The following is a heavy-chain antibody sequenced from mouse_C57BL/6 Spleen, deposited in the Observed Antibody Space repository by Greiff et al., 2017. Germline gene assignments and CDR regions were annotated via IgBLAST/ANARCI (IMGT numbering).Heavy chain of an antibody. J-gene: IGHJ3*01. CDR3: ARDYGSSSAWFAY. Sequence: VQLQQSGAELVKPGASVKISCKASGYAFSSYWMNWVKQRPGKGLGWIGQIYPGDGDTNYNGKFKGKATLTADKSSSTAYMQLSSLTSEDSAVYFCARDYGSSSAWFAYWGQGTLVTVSA. V-gene: IGHV1-80*01. CDR1: GYAFSSYW. CDR2: IYPGDGDT. D-gene: IGHD1-1*01.